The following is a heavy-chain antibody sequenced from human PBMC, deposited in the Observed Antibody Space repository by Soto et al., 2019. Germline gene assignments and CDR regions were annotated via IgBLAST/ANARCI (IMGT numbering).Heavy chain of an antibody. CDR3: ARCIQGDYYYGMDV. V-gene: IGHV1-18*01. CDR1: GYTFYSHS. Sequence: QAQLVQSGAEVKKPGASVKVSCKASGYTFYSHSISWVRQAPGQGLEWMGRINADYGNTQYAQKFRGRVNMTTETSTTTVYMELTNLRSDDTAVYYCARCIQGDYYYGMDVWGQGTTVTVSS. D-gene: IGHD5-18*01. J-gene: IGHJ6*02. CDR2: INADYGNT.